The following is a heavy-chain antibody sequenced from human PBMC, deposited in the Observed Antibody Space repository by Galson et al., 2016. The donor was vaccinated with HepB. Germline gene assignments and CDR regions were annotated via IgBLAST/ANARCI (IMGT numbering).Heavy chain of an antibody. D-gene: IGHD3-16*01. CDR3: ATHDISGPRWGDLVEYFQH. CDR2: ISGSGGST. J-gene: IGHJ1*01. CDR1: GFTFSSYA. V-gene: IGHV3-23*01. Sequence: SLRLSCAASGFTFSSYAMSWVRQAPGKGLEWVAAISGSGGSTDYADSVKGRFTISRDNSKHTLYLQMNSLRAEDTAVYYCATHDISGPRWGDLVEYFQHWGQGTLVTVSS.